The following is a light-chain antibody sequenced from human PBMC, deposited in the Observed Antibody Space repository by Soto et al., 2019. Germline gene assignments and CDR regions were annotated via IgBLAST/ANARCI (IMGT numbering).Light chain of an antibody. J-gene: IGLJ1*01. CDR3: GTWDTSLPACV. V-gene: IGLV1-51*01. CDR2: DDN. Sequence: QSVLTQPPSVSAAPGQKVTISCSGSSSNIGGNSVSWYQQLPGAAPKLLIYDDNNRPSGIPDRFSGSKSGTSATLGITGLQTGDEADYYCGTWDTSLPACVFGPGTKVTVL. CDR1: SSNIGGNS.